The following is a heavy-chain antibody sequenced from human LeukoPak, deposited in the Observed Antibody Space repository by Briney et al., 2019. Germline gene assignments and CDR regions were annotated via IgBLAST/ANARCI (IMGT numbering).Heavy chain of an antibody. CDR3: ARGFSVRGVIYGMDV. V-gene: IGHV3-53*01. CDR1: GYTISSNY. D-gene: IGHD3-10*01. Sequence: GGSLRLSCAASGYTISSNYMTWVRQALGKGLEWVSIIYSGGSTYYADSVKGRFTISRDNSKNTLYLQMNSLRAEDTAVYYCARGFSVRGVIYGMDVWGQGTTVTVSS. CDR2: IYSGGST. J-gene: IGHJ6*02.